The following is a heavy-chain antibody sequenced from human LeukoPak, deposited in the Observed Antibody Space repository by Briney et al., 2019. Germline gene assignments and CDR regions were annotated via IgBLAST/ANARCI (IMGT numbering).Heavy chain of an antibody. D-gene: IGHD3-22*01. CDR3: ARDIDSYYDSSGYYEPFDY. V-gene: IGHV1-8*01. Sequence: GASVKVSCKASGYTFTSYDINWVRQATGQGLEWMGWMNPNSGNTGYAQKFQGRVTMTRNTSISTAYMELSSLRSEDTAVYYCARDIDSYYDSSGYYEPFDYWGQGTLVTVSS. CDR2: MNPNSGNT. CDR1: GYTFTSYD. J-gene: IGHJ4*02.